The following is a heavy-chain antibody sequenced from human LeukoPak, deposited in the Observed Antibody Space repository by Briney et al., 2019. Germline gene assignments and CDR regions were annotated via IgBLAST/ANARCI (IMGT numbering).Heavy chain of an antibody. CDR1: GYTFTSYD. D-gene: IGHD6-13*01. V-gene: IGHV1-8*01. J-gene: IGHJ4*02. Sequence: GASVKVSCKASGYTFTSYDINWVRQATGQGLEWMGWMNPNSGNTGYAQKFQGRVTITADKSTSTAYMELSSLRSEDTAVYYCARVRKAAGTYYFDYWGQGTLVTVSS. CDR3: ARVRKAAGTYYFDY. CDR2: MNPNSGNT.